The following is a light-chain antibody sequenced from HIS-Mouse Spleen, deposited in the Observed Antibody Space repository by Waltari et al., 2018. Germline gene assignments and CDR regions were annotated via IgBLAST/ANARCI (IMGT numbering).Light chain of an antibody. CDR3: AAWDDSLNGVV. J-gene: IGLJ2*01. V-gene: IGLV1-44*01. CDR2: SNN. CDR1: SSNIGSNT. Sequence: QSVLTQPPSASGIPGQRVTISCSGSSSNIGSNTVNWYQQLPGTAPKLLIYSNNQRPSGVPDRFSGSKSVTSASLAISGLQSEDEADYYCAAWDDSLNGVVFGGGTKLTVL.